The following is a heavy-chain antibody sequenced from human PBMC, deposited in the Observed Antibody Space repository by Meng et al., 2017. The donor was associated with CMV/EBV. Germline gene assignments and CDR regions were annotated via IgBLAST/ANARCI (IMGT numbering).Heavy chain of an antibody. CDR2: IRSKAYGGTT. D-gene: IGHD4-23*01. Sequence: GESLKISCTASGFTFGDYAMSWVRQAPGKGLEWVGFIRSKAYGGTTEYAASVKGRFTISRDDSKSIAYLQMNSLKTEDTAVYYYTREVHYGGIPSPFVFDIWGQGTMVTVSS. V-gene: IGHV3-49*04. J-gene: IGHJ3*02. CDR1: GFTFGDYA. CDR3: TREVHYGGIPSPFVFDI.